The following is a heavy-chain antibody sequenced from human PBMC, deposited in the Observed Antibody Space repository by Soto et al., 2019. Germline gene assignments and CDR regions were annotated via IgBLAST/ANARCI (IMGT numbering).Heavy chain of an antibody. CDR1: GSRFSNYV. V-gene: IGHV1-69*06. Sequence: KVSCKVSGSRFSNYVISWVRQAPGHGLEWLGRIIPIFNSTKYAQSFQGRVTITADKSTSTASLELSSLRSDDTAVYYCAREGRGKKAGYNGLVSLGYWGQGTLVTVSS. D-gene: IGHD2-2*02. CDR2: IIPIFNST. J-gene: IGHJ4*02. CDR3: AREGRGKKAGYNGLVSLGY.